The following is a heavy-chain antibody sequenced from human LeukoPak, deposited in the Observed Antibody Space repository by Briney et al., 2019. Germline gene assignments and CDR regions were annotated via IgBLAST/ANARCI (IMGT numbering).Heavy chain of an antibody. CDR2: IYHSGST. CDR1: GYSISSGYY. D-gene: IGHD3-10*01. V-gene: IGHV4-38-2*02. J-gene: IGHJ6*04. CDR3: ERDQWFGDQYYYGMDV. Sequence: SETLSLTCAVSGYSISSGYYWCWIRPPPEKGLWWSGSIYHSGSTYYNPSLKRRVTISVVSSKMQFSLKPSSVTAADTAVYYCERDQWFGDQYYYGMDVWGKGATVTVSS.